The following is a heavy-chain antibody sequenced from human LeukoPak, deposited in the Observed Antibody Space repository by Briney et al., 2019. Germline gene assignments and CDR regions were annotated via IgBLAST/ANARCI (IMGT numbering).Heavy chain of an antibody. CDR1: GYTFTYYW. V-gene: IGHV5-51*01. CDR3: ARLENWNDAIDY. D-gene: IGHD1-1*01. J-gene: IGHJ4*02. CDR2: MYPGNSDT. Sequence: GESLKISCKGSGYTFTYYWIGWVRQMPGKGLEWMGIMYPGNSDTRYSPSFQGQVTISADKSISTAYLQWSSLKASDTAMYYCARLENWNDAIDYWGQGTLVTVSS.